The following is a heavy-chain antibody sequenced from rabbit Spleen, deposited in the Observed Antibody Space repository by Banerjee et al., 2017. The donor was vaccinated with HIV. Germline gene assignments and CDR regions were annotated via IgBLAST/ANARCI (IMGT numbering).Heavy chain of an antibody. CDR1: GLDFSSSYW. V-gene: IGHV1S45*01. D-gene: IGHD4-2*01. J-gene: IGHJ4*01. CDR2: IDVGKSGDT. CDR3: ARDSAGREDFNL. Sequence: QEQLEESGGGLVKPEGSLTLTCKASGLDFSSSYWICWVRQAPGKGLEWIACIDVGKSGDTYYASWAKGRFTISRTSSTTVTLQMTSLTAADTATYFCARDSAGREDFNLWGPGTLVTVS.